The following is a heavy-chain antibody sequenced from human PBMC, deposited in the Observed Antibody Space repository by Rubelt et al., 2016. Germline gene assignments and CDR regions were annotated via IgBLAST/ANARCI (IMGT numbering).Heavy chain of an antibody. V-gene: IGHV3-23*01. D-gene: IGHD3-10*01. CDR3: AKEGQDYYGSGTPDY. Sequence: YYADSVKGRFTISRDNSKNTLYLPMNSLRAEDTAVYYCAKEGQDYYGSGTPDYWGQGTLVTVSS. J-gene: IGHJ4*02.